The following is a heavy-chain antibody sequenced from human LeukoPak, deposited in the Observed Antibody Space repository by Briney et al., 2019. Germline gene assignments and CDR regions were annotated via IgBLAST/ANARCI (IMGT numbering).Heavy chain of an antibody. Sequence: PGRSLRLSCAASGFTFDDYAMHWVRQAPGKGLEWVSGISWNSVNIAYADSVKGRFTISRDNAKNSLYLQMNSLRAEDTAVYYCAREVATGFSCFDYWGQGTLVTVSS. D-gene: IGHD2-21*02. CDR1: GFTFDDYA. V-gene: IGHV3-9*01. CDR2: ISWNSVNI. CDR3: AREVATGFSCFDY. J-gene: IGHJ4*02.